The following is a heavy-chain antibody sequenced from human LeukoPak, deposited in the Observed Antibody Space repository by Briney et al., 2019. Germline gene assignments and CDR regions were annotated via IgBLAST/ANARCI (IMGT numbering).Heavy chain of an antibody. CDR2: ISYDGSNK. D-gene: IGHD3-22*01. CDR1: GFTFSSYA. J-gene: IGHJ4*02. CDR3: ARKVVDYYYDSSGADY. V-gene: IGHV3-30*04. Sequence: GGSLRLSCAASGFTFSSYAMHWVRQAPGKGLGWVAVISYDGSNKYYADSVKGRFTISRDNSKNTLYLQMNSLRAEDTAVYYCARKVVDYYYDSSGADYWGQGTLVTVSS.